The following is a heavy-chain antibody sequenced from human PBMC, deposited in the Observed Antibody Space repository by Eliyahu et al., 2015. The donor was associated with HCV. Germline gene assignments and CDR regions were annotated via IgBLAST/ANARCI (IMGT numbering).Heavy chain of an antibody. CDR2: IKQDGSEK. CDR3: ASGLAKYYFDY. Sequence: EVQLVESGGGLVQPGGSLRLSCAASGFTFSSYWMSWVRQAPGKGLEWVANIKQDGSEKYYVDSVKGRFTISRDNAKNSLYLQMNSLRAEDTAVYYCASGLAKYYFDYWGQGTLVTVSS. CDR1: GFTFSSYW. D-gene: IGHD6-13*01. V-gene: IGHV3-7*02. J-gene: IGHJ4*02.